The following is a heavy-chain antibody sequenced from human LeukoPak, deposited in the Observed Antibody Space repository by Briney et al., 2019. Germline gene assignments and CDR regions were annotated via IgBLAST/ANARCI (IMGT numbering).Heavy chain of an antibody. V-gene: IGHV1-69*05. J-gene: IGHJ4*02. CDR1: GYTFTGYY. D-gene: IGHD1-7*01. CDR2: IIPIFGTA. CDR3: ARDRQTTLFDY. Sequence: SVKVSCKASGYTFTGYYIHWVRQAPGQGLEWMGRIIPIFGTANYAQKFQGRVTITTDESTSTAYMELSSLRSEDTAVYYCARDRQTTLFDYWGQGTLVTVSS.